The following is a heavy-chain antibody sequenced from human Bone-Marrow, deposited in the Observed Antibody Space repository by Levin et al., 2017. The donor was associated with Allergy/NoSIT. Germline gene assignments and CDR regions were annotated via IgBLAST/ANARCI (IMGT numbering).Heavy chain of an antibody. D-gene: IGHD6-13*01. CDR1: GYTFTGYY. V-gene: IGHV1-2*02. Sequence: ASVKVSCKASGYTFTGYYMHWVRQAPGQGLEWMGWINPNSGGTNYAQKFQGRVTMTRDTSISTAYMELSRLRSDDTAVYYCARVPGTIAAACFDYWGQGTLVTVSS. J-gene: IGHJ4*02. CDR3: ARVPGTIAAACFDY. CDR2: INPNSGGT.